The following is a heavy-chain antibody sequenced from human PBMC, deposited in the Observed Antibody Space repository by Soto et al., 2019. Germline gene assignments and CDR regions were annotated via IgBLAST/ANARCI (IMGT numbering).Heavy chain of an antibody. CDR3: AREVTGTPRLYNWFDP. CDR1: GDSVSSNSAA. CDR2: TYYRSKWYN. J-gene: IGHJ5*02. Sequence: PSQTLSLTCAISGDSVSSNSAAWNWIRQTPSRGLEWLGRTYYRSKWYNDYAVSVKSRITINPDTSKNQFSLQLNSVTPEDTAVYYCAREVTGTPRLYNWFDPWGQGTLVTVSS. D-gene: IGHD1-7*01. V-gene: IGHV6-1*01.